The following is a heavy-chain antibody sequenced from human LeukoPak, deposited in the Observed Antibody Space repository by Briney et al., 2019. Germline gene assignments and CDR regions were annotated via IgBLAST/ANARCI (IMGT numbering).Heavy chain of an antibody. CDR2: IHRDGTRT. CDR3: ARGGAFSHGSIDP. D-gene: IGHD3-10*01. CDR1: GFTFSSYS. J-gene: IGHJ5*02. Sequence: GGSLRLSCAASGFTFSSYSMNWVRQAPGKGLMWVSRIHRDGTRTTYADSVKGRFIISRDDAKGTVHLQMNSLKGEDTAIYYCARGGAFSHGSIDPWGQGTLVTVSS. V-gene: IGHV3-74*01.